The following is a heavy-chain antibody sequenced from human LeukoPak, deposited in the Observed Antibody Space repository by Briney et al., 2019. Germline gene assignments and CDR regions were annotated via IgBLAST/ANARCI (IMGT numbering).Heavy chain of an antibody. Sequence: GASVKVSCKASGYTFTGYYMHWVRQAPGQGLEWMGWINPDSGGTNYAQKFQGRVTMTRDTSISTAYMELSRLRSDDTAVYYCARDVAYCGGDCYSDNWFDPWGQGTLVTDSS. CDR1: GYTFTGYY. CDR3: ARDVAYCGGDCYSDNWFDP. CDR2: INPDSGGT. D-gene: IGHD2-21*02. V-gene: IGHV1-2*02. J-gene: IGHJ5*02.